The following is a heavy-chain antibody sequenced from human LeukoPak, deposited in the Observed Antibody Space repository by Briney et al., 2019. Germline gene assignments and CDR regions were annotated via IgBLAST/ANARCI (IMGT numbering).Heavy chain of an antibody. V-gene: IGHV1-2*06. CDR1: GYTFTGYY. J-gene: IGHJ4*02. Sequence: ASVKVSCKASGYTFTGYYMHWVRQAPGQGLEWMGRINPNSGGTNYAQKFQGRVTMTRDTSISTAYMELGRLRSDDTAVYYCATEHDYCSSTSCYPSYFDYWGQGTLVTVSS. D-gene: IGHD2-2*01. CDR3: ATEHDYCSSTSCYPSYFDY. CDR2: INPNSGGT.